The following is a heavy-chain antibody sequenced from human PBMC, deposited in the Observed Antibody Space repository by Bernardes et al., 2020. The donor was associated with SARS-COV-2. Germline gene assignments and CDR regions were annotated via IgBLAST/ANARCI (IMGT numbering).Heavy chain of an antibody. Sequence: GGSLRLPCAASGFPFSNHAMSWVRQAPGKGLEWISSVDGSGDTTDYADSVKGRFTISRDNSRNTLYLQMNSLRAEDTAVYYCAKSLWGGASGWGQGALVTVSS. CDR2: VDGSGDTT. J-gene: IGHJ4*02. D-gene: IGHD2-21*01. CDR1: GFPFSNHA. V-gene: IGHV3-23*01. CDR3: AKSLWGGASG.